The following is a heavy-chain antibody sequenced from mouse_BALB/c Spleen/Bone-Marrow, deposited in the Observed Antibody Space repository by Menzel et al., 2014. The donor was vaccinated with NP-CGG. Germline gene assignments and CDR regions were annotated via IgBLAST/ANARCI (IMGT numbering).Heavy chain of an antibody. Sequence: EVKLVESGAELVKPGASVKLSCTASGFNINDTSMHWVKQRPEQGLEWIGRINPANGNTKYNPKFQGKATITADKSSNTAFLQFNSRTPEDTAVYYCARYDYGVYFDYGGQGTTLTASS. J-gene: IGHJ2*01. D-gene: IGHD2-4*01. CDR2: INPANGNT. CDR1: GFNINDTS. CDR3: ARYDYGVYFDY. V-gene: IGHV14-3*02.